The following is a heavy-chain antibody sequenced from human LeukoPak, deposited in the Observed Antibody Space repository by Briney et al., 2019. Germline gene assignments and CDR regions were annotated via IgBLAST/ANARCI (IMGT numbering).Heavy chain of an antibody. D-gene: IGHD4-11*01. Sequence: PGGSLRLSCAASGFTFSSYWMHWVRQAPGKGLVWVSHINSDGSSTNYADSVKGRFTISRDIAKNTLYLQMNSLRAEDTAVYYCARNPYNNYPLDYWGQGTLVTVSS. CDR1: GFTFSSYW. CDR2: INSDGSST. J-gene: IGHJ4*02. CDR3: ARNPYNNYPLDY. V-gene: IGHV3-74*01.